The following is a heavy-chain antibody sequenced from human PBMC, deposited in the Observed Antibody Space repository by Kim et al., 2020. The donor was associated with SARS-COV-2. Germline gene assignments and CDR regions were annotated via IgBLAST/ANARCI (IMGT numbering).Heavy chain of an antibody. J-gene: IGHJ3*02. CDR1: GGSISSYY. D-gene: IGHD3-10*01. CDR2: IYYSGST. V-gene: IGHV4-59*01. CDR3: ARSDVLLWFGESTAGAFDI. Sequence: SETLSLTCTVSGGSISSYYWSWIRQPPGKGLEWIGYIYYSGSTNYNPSLKSRVTISVDTSKNQFSLKLSSVTAADTAVYYCARSDVLLWFGESTAGAFDIWGQGTMVTVSS.